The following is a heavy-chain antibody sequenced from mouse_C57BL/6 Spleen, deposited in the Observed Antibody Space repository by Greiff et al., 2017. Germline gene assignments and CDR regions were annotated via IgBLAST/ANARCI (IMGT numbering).Heavy chain of an antibody. CDR1: GFTFSSYA. CDR3: ARDRDGYFFDY. J-gene: IGHJ2*01. D-gene: IGHD2-3*01. CDR2: ISDGGSYT. Sequence: EVQGVESGGGLVKPGGSLKLSCAASGFTFSSYAMSRVRQTPEKRLEWVATISDGGSYTYYPDNVKGRFTISRDNAKNNLYLQMSHLKSEDTAMYYCARDRDGYFFDYWGQGTTLTVSS. V-gene: IGHV5-4*01.